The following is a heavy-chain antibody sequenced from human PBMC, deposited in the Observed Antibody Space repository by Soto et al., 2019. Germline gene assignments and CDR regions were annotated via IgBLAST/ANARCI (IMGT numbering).Heavy chain of an antibody. J-gene: IGHJ5*02. V-gene: IGHV1-2*02. CDR1: GYTFTDYY. Sequence: ASVKVSCKASGYTFTDYYLHWVLQAPGQGLEWMGWINPNGGGTNYARKFQGRVTMTRDTSISTVYMQLTRLRPDDTAIYYCARGGREVPRIPYDTWGQGTLVTVSS. D-gene: IGHD3-16*01. CDR3: ARGGREVPRIPYDT. CDR2: INPNGGGT.